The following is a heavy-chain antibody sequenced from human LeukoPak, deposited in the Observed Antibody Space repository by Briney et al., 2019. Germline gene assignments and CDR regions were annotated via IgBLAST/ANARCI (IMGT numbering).Heavy chain of an antibody. J-gene: IGHJ4*02. CDR2: ISGSADST. V-gene: IGHV3-23*01. Sequence: GGSLRLSCVASGFTFSTYAMSWVRQAPGKGLEWVSGISGSADSTYYADPVKGRFTISRDNSKNTLFLQVNSLRAEDTAVYYCAKDWFRGYNYGLLFDYWGQGTLVTVSS. CDR3: AKDWFRGYNYGLLFDY. D-gene: IGHD5-18*01. CDR1: GFTFSTYA.